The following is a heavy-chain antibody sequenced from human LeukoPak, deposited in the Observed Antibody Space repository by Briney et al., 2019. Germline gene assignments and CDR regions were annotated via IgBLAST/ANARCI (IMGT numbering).Heavy chain of an antibody. D-gene: IGHD3-9*01. CDR3: ARHYPRWLFDF. J-gene: IGHJ4*02. CDR2: IYYSGTT. Sequence: SETLSLTCTVSGGSISTYYWSWIRQPPGKGLEWIGYIYYSGTTNYNPSLKSRVTMSADTSKNQFSLKLSSVTAADTAVYCCARHYPRWLFDFWGQGTRVSVSS. V-gene: IGHV4-59*08. CDR1: GGSISTYY.